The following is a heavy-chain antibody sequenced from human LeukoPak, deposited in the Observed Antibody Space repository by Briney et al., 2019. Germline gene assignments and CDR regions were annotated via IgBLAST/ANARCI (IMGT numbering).Heavy chain of an antibody. V-gene: IGHV3-33*01. J-gene: IGHJ3*02. Sequence: GGSLRLSCAASGFTFSSYGMHWVRQAPGKGLEWVAVIWYDGSNKYYADSVKGRFTISRDNSKNTLYLQMNSLRAEDTAVYYCATKTGYSSSWYPNHAFDIWGQGTMVTVSS. CDR1: GFTFSSYG. CDR2: IWYDGSNK. D-gene: IGHD6-13*01. CDR3: ATKTGYSSSWYPNHAFDI.